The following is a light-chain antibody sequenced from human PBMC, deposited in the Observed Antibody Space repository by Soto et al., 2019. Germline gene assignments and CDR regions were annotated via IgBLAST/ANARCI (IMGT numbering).Light chain of an antibody. CDR2: DAS. Sequence: IVLTQSPDTLSVSPGERATLSCRASQSISRTLAWYQQKSGQPPRLLISDASTRATGFPARFSGSGSVTEFTLTISSLQSEDFAVYYCQQYNNWPLTFGGGTTVEIK. J-gene: IGKJ4*01. CDR3: QQYNNWPLT. V-gene: IGKV3D-15*01. CDR1: QSISRT.